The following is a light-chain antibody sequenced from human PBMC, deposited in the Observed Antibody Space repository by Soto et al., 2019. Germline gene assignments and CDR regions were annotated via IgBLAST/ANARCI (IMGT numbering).Light chain of an antibody. V-gene: IGKV3-11*01. CDR3: QQYNNWPRT. CDR1: QSASSY. Sequence: VMTQSPAILSLSPGDRATLSCRASQSASSYLAWYQQKPGEAPSLLIYDAANRATGSPARCSGGGAGTDFTLTISSLEPEDFSTYYCQQYNNWPRTFGQGTKVDIK. CDR2: DAA. J-gene: IGKJ1*01.